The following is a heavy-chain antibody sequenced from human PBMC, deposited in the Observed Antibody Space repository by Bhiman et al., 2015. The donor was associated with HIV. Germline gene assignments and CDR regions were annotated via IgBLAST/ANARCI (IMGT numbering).Heavy chain of an antibody. CDR2: ISSSSSYI. J-gene: IGHJ6*02. CDR1: GFSFSTYT. D-gene: IGHD3-10*01. CDR3: ARDQAREVNGMDV. V-gene: IGHV3-21*03. Sequence: VHLVESGGGVVQPGGSLGLSCTASGFSFSTYTMNWVRQAPGKGLEWVSSISSSSSYIYYADSVKGRFTISRDNAKNSLYLQMNSLRAEDTGVYNCARDQAREVNGMDVWGQGTTVTVSS.